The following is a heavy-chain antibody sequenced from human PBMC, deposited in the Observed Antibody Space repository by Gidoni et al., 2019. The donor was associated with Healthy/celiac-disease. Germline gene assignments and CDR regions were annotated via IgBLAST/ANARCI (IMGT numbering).Heavy chain of an antibody. CDR3: SRGGGYDFWSGYAHYFDY. CDR1: GYTFTSYG. Sequence: QVQLVQSGAEVKKPGASVKVSRKASGYTFTSYGISWVRQAPGQGLEWMGWISAYNGNTNYAQKPQGRVTMTTDTSTSTAYMELRSLRSDDPAVYYCSRGGGYDFWSGYAHYFDYWGQGTLVTVSS. D-gene: IGHD3-3*01. CDR2: ISAYNGNT. J-gene: IGHJ4*02. V-gene: IGHV1-18*01.